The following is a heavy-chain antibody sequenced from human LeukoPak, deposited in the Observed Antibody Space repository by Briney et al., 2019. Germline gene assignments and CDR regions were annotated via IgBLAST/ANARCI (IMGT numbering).Heavy chain of an antibody. D-gene: IGHD3-10*01. CDR2: TYYRSKWYN. CDR1: GDSVSSNSAA. Sequence: SQTLSLTCAISGDSVSSNSAAWNWIRQSPSRGLEWLGRTYYRSKWYNDYAVSVKGRITINPDTSKNQFSLQLNSVTPEDTAVYYCARVNSMVRGVIPYNWFDPWGQGTLVTVSS. V-gene: IGHV6-1*01. J-gene: IGHJ5*02. CDR3: ARVNSMVRGVIPYNWFDP.